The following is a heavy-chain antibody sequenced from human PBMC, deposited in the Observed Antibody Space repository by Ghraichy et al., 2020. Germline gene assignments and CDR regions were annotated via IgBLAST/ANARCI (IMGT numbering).Heavy chain of an antibody. CDR1: GFTFSSYG. CDR2: IRYDGSNK. D-gene: IGHD2-21*01. V-gene: IGHV3-30*02. CDR3: AKDRPVVVPDPDAFDI. J-gene: IGHJ3*02. Sequence: GGSLRLSCAASGFTFSSYGMHWVRQAPGKGLEWVAFIRYDGSNKYYADSVKGRFTISRDNSKNTLYLQMNSLRAEDTAVYYCAKDRPVVVPDPDAFDIWGQGTMVTVSS.